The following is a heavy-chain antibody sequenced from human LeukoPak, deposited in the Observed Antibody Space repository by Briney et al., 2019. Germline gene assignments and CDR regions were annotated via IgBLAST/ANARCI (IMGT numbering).Heavy chain of an antibody. CDR1: GYTFTSYD. Sequence: ASVKVSCKASGYTFTSYDINWVRQATGQGLEWMGWMNPNSGNTGYAQKFQGRVTMTRNTSISTAYMELSSLRSEDTAVYYCARARRYYGSGCTSYYFDYWGQGTLVTVSS. V-gene: IGHV1-8*01. CDR3: ARARRYYGSGCTSYYFDY. CDR2: MNPNSGNT. J-gene: IGHJ4*02. D-gene: IGHD3-10*01.